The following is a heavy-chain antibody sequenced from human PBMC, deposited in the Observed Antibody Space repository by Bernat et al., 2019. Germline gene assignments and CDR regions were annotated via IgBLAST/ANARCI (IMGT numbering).Heavy chain of an antibody. CDR3: ASRIYFLGSSCYFDT. CDR2: FTQSGGT. D-gene: IGHD2-15*01. V-gene: IGHV4-34*01. J-gene: IGHJ5*02. CDR1: GGAFSGYS. Sequence: QVQLQQWGAGLLKPSETLSLTCVVSGGAFSGYSWSWIRQPPGKGLEWIGVFTQSGGTGYNPSLKNRLNISFDASKNPLSLRLRSVAAADTAVSYCASRIYFLGSSCYFDTWGQRTLVTVSS.